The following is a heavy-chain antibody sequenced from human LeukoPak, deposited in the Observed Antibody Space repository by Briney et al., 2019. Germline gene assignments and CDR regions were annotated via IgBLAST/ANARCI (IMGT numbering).Heavy chain of an antibody. D-gene: IGHD6-6*01. CDR3: ARARGSSNGIFDY. CDR2: INHSGST. J-gene: IGHJ4*02. Sequence: PSETLSLTCAVYGVSFSGYYWSWVRQPPGKGLEWVGEINHSGSTNYTPSLKSRVTIPVDTSKNQSSLKLSSVTAADTAVYYCARARGSSNGIFDYWGQGTLVTVSS. CDR1: GVSFSGYY. V-gene: IGHV4-34*01.